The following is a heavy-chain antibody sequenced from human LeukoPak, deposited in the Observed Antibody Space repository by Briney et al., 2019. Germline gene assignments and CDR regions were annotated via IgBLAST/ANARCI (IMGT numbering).Heavy chain of an antibody. J-gene: IGHJ3*02. D-gene: IGHD3-9*01. Sequence: SETLSLTCAVSGGSISSGGYSWSWLRQPPGKGLEWIGYIYHSGSTYYNPSLRSRVTISVDRSKNQFSLKLSSVTAADTAVYYCARADITVSGAFDIWGQGTMVTVSS. CDR2: IYHSGST. CDR1: GGSISSGGYS. V-gene: IGHV4-30-2*01. CDR3: ARADITVSGAFDI.